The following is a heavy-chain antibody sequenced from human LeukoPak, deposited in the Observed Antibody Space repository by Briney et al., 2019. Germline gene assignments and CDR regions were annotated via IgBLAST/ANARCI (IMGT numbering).Heavy chain of an antibody. CDR1: GFTFGKYW. J-gene: IGHJ6*02. CDR2: IKLDGSEK. CDR3: ARNNGMDV. Sequence: GGSLRLSCVASGFTFGKYWMSWVRQAPGKGLEWVANIKLDGSEKNYVDSVKGRFTISKDNAKNSLYLQMNSLRAEDTALYHCARNNGMDVWGQGTTVIVSS. V-gene: IGHV3-7*03.